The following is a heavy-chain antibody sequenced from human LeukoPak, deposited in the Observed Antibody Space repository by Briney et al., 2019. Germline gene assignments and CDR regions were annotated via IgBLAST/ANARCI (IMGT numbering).Heavy chain of an antibody. Sequence: SVKVSCKASGGTFRTYGVSWVRQAPGQGLEWMGEIIPTFGGTSYAQKFQDRVTITADESTTVAYMDLSSLRFEDTAVYYCARVITIGQPPYYYYMDVWGKGTTVTVSS. CDR3: ARVITIGQPPYYYYMDV. CDR1: GGTFRTYG. D-gene: IGHD3-10*01. V-gene: IGHV1-69*13. J-gene: IGHJ6*03. CDR2: IIPTFGGT.